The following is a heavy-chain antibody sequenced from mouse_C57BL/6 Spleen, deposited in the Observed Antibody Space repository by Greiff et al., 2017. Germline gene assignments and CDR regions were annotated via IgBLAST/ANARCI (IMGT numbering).Heavy chain of an antibody. CDR2: IDPANGGT. CDR3: TRDDGAY. J-gene: IGHJ3*01. CDR1: GYTFTDYE. Sequence: QVQLQQSGAELVRPGASVTLSCKASGYTFTDYEMHWVKQTPGHGLEWIGAIDPANGGTSYNQKFKGKAILTADKSSSTAYMVLRSLTSEDSAVYYCTRDDGAYWGQGTLVTVSA. V-gene: IGHV1-15*01. D-gene: IGHD2-3*01.